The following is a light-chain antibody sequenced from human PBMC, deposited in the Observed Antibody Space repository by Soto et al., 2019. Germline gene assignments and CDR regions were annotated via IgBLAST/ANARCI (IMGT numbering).Light chain of an antibody. CDR2: EVN. V-gene: IGLV2-14*01. CDR3: SSYTSSSSLV. J-gene: IGLJ3*02. CDR1: SSDVGGYNY. Sequence: QSALTQPASVSESPGQSIAISCTGTSSDVGGYNYVSWYQQHPGKAPKLMIYEVNNRPSGVSDRFSGSKSGNTASLTISGLQAEDEADYYCSSYTSSSSLVFGGGTQLTVL.